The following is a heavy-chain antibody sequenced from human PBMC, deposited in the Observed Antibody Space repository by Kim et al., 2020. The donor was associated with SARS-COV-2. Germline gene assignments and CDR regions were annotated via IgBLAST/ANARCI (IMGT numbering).Heavy chain of an antibody. CDR3: ARGLYSYGYVSVGYFDL. J-gene: IGHJ2*01. Sequence: LKSRVTISVDTSKNQFALKLSSVTAADTAVYYCARGLYSYGYVSVGYFDLWGRGTLVTVSS. V-gene: IGHV4-34*01. D-gene: IGHD5-18*01.